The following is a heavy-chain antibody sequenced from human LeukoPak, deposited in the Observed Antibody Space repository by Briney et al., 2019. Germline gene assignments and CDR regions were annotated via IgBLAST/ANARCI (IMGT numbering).Heavy chain of an antibody. CDR1: GGSISSGSYY. J-gene: IGHJ4*02. D-gene: IGHD2-8*01. CDR2: IYYSGST. Sequence: SQTMSLTCTVSGGSISSGSYYWTWIRQPPGKGLEWIGSIYYSGSTYYNPSLKSRVTISVDTSKNQFSLKLSSVTAADTAVYYCARRQSRYCTNGVCYTFDYWAQGTLVTVSS. CDR3: ARRQSRYCTNGVCYTFDY. V-gene: IGHV4-39*01.